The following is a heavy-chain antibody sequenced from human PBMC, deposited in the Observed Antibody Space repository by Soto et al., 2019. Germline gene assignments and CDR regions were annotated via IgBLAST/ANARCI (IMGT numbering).Heavy chain of an antibody. CDR3: ARFVWSHTFFFQAEDGIRASVPVSAFLLNRSSDL. CDR2: IYYSGST. Sequence: PPVKGLEWIGYIYYSGSTNYNPSLKSRVTISVDTSKIQFSLNLSSVTAADTAVYYCARFVWSHTFFFQAEDGIRASVPVSAFLLNRSSDL. D-gene: IGHD2-21*01. J-gene: IGHJ2*01. V-gene: IGHV4-59*01.